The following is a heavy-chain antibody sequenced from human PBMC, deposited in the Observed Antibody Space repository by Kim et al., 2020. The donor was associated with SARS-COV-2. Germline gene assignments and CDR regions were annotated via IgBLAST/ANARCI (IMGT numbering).Heavy chain of an antibody. CDR1: GFTFSSYG. Sequence: GGSLRLSCAASGFTFSSYGMHWVRQAPGKGLEWVAVISYDGSNKYYVDSVKGRFTISRDNSKNTLYLQMNSLRAEDTAVYYCAKVDQRVGIAAPPFYYYYGMDVWGQGTTVTVSS. CDR3: AKVDQRVGIAAPPFYYYYGMDV. V-gene: IGHV3-30*18. CDR2: ISYDGSNK. J-gene: IGHJ6*02. D-gene: IGHD6-25*01.